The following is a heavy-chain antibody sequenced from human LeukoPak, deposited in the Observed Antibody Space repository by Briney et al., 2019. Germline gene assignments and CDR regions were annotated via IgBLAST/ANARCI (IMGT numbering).Heavy chain of an antibody. CDR3: ARGGQQLVYFDY. D-gene: IGHD6-13*01. CDR1: GGSFSGYY. CDR2: INHSGST. J-gene: IGHJ4*02. V-gene: IGHV4-34*01. Sequence: SETLSLTCAVYGGSFSGYYWSWIRQPPGKGLEWIGEINHSGSTNYNPSLKSRVTISVDTSKNQCSLKLSSVTAADTAVYYCARGGQQLVYFDYWGQGTLVTVSS.